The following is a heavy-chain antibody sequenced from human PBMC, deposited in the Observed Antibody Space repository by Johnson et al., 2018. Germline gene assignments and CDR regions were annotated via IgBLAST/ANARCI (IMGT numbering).Heavy chain of an antibody. D-gene: IGHD3-10*01. V-gene: IGHV3-7*01. CDR1: GFTFSSYW. J-gene: IGHJ6*02. CDR2: INQDGSEK. CDR3: QRESYASGGYYNGAGHFYYYGMDV. Sequence: VQLQESGGGSVQPGGSLRLSCAASGFTFSSYWMNWVRQAPGKGLEWVANINQDGSEKYYVDSVKGRFPISRDNAKNSRYLQMNNLRAEDTAVYYCQRESYASGGYYNGAGHFYYYGMDVWGQGTTVTVSS.